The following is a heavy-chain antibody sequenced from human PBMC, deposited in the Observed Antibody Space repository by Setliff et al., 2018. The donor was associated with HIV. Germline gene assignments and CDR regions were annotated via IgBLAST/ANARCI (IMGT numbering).Heavy chain of an antibody. CDR1: GGSISNYY. CDR3: ARGSLVRGVTY. V-gene: IGHV4-34*01. J-gene: IGHJ4*02. CDR2: INHSGST. Sequence: SETLSLTCTVSGGSISNYYWSWIRQPAGKGLEWIGEINHSGSTNYNPSLKSRFTISVDTSKNQFSLKPCSVTAADTAVYYCARGSLVRGVTYSGQGTLVTVSS. D-gene: IGHD3-10*01.